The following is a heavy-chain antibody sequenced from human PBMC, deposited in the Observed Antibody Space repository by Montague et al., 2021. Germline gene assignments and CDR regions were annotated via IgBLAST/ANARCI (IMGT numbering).Heavy chain of an antibody. CDR2: NYYRGNT. V-gene: IGHV4-39*01. Sequence: SETLSLTCTVSGGSISSSPFSWGWIRQSPGKGLEWIGSNYYRGNTYYNPSLKSRVSLSIDTSKNQFSLKMNSVTAADTAVYYCARAGPRTYGGDSLDYWGQGALVTVSS. J-gene: IGHJ4*02. CDR1: GGSISSSPFS. CDR3: ARAGPRTYGGDSLDY. D-gene: IGHD3-10*01.